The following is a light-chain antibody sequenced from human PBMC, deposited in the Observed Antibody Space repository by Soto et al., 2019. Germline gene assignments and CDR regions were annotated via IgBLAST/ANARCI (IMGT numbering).Light chain of an antibody. V-gene: IGKV1-5*03. CDR3: QQYDSYPYT. Sequence: DIQMTQSPSTLSASVGDRVTITCRASQSISTWLAWYQQKPGKAPKVLIYKASSLETGVPPRFSGSGSGTEFTHTISSLQPGDFATYYCQQYDSYPYTFGQGTKLEIK. CDR2: KAS. J-gene: IGKJ2*01. CDR1: QSISTW.